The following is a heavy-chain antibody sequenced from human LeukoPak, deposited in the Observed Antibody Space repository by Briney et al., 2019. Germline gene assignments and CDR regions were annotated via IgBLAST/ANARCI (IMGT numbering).Heavy chain of an antibody. Sequence: ASVKVSCKASGYTFTGYYMHWVRQAPGQGLEWMGWINPNSGGTNYAQKFQGRVTMTRDTSISTAYMELSRLRSDDTAVYYCARLRGLGYCSSTSCYIFGSAFDIWGQGTMVTVSS. CDR2: INPNSGGT. D-gene: IGHD2-2*01. CDR1: GYTFTGYY. J-gene: IGHJ3*02. V-gene: IGHV1-2*02. CDR3: ARLRGLGYCSSTSCYIFGSAFDI.